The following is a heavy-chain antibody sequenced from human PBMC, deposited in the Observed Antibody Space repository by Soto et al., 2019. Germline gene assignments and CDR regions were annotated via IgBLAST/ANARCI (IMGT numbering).Heavy chain of an antibody. CDR3: ASGNVLLWFGDAFDI. CDR1: GYTFTGYY. D-gene: IGHD3-10*01. CDR2: INPNSGGT. Sequence: GASVKVSFKASGYTFTGYYMHWLRQAPGQGLEWMGWINPNSGGTNYAQKFQGRVTMTRDTSISTAYMELSRLRSDDTAVYYCASGNVLLWFGDAFDIWGQGTMVTVSS. V-gene: IGHV1-2*02. J-gene: IGHJ3*02.